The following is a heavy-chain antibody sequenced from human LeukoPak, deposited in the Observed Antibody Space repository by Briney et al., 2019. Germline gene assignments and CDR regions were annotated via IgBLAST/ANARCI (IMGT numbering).Heavy chain of an antibody. V-gene: IGHV1-18*01. CDR2: ISAYNGNT. D-gene: IGHD6-13*01. Sequence: ASVKVSCKASGYTFTSYGISWVRQAPGQGLEWMGWISAYNGNTSYAQKLQGRVTMTTDTSTSTAYMELRSLRSDDTAVYYCARRGAAEDYYYGMDVWGQGTTVTVSS. CDR3: ARRGAAEDYYYGMDV. J-gene: IGHJ6*02. CDR1: GYTFTSYG.